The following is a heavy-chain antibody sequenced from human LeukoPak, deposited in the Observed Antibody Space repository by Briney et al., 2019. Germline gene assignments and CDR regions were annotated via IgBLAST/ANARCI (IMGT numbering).Heavy chain of an antibody. CDR2: ISSSGSTI. D-gene: IGHD1-26*01. Sequence: PGGSLRLSCAASGFTFSSYAMSWVRQAPGKGLEWVSYISSSGSTIFYADSVKGRFTISRDNSKNTLYLQVNSLRAEDTAVYYCAKGGKWDVTPFDYWGQGTLVTVSS. CDR1: GFTFSSYA. J-gene: IGHJ4*02. V-gene: IGHV3-23*01. CDR3: AKGGKWDVTPFDY.